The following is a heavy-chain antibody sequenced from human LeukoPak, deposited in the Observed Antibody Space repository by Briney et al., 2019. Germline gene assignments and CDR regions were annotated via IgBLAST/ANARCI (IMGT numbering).Heavy chain of an antibody. V-gene: IGHV4-59*01. CDR3: ARTGGDCSSGLCYHAMDV. CDR2: IHYTGST. J-gene: IGHJ6*02. Sequence: SETLSLTCLVSGGSISGSHWSWIRQPPGKGLEWIGYIHYTGSTDYNPSLRSRVTLSIDMSKNQFSLRLSSVTAADTAVYYCARTGGDCSSGLCYHAMDVWGQGTTVTVS. CDR1: GGSISGSH. D-gene: IGHD2-21*02.